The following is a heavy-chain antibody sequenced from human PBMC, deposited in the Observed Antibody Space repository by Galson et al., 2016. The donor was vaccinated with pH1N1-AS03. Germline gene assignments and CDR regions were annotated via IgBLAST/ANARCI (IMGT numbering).Heavy chain of an antibody. Sequence: CAASGFTVGNNYMNWVRQAPGKGLEWVSLIYSGGDTYYADSVKGRFTISRDSSKNTLYLQMNSLKPEDTAVYCCATNGRYDSAWGQGTLVTVSS. J-gene: IGHJ5*02. CDR1: GFTVGNNY. CDR2: IYSGGDT. CDR3: ATNGRYDSA. D-gene: IGHD3-22*01. V-gene: IGHV3-66*02.